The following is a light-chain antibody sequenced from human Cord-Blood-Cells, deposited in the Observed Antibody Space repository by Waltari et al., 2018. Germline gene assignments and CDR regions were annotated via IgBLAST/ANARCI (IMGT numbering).Light chain of an antibody. V-gene: IGLV1-36*01. CDR3: AAWDDSLNGPV. J-gene: IGLJ3*02. CDR1: SSNIGNNA. CDR2: YDV. Sequence: QSVLTQPPSVSEAPRQRVTISCSGSSSNIGNNAVTWYQQLPGKAPKLLIYYDVLLPSGVSDRFSGSKSGTSASLAISGLQSEDEADYYCAAWDDSLNGPVFGGGTKLTVL.